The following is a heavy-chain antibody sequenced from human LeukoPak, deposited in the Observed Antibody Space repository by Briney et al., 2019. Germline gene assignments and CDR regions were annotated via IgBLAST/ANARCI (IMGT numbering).Heavy chain of an antibody. CDR2: IYYSGST. D-gene: IGHD6-13*01. Sequence: SETLSLTCTVSGGSISSYYWSWIRQPPGKGLEWIGYIYYSGSTNYNPSLKSRVTISVDTSKNQFSLKLSSVTAADTAVYYCARARSAAAGSFDYWGQGTLVTVFS. J-gene: IGHJ4*02. CDR3: ARARSAAAGSFDY. V-gene: IGHV4-59*01. CDR1: GGSISSYY.